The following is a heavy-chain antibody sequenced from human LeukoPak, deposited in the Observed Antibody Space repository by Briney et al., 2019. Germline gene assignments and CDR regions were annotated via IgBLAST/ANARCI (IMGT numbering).Heavy chain of an antibody. CDR2: IYSGGST. Sequence: SETLSLTCTVSGDSISNYYWSWIRQSPGTGLEWIGYIYSGGSTNYNPSLESRVTISIDTSKNQFSLKLRSVTAADTAVYYCARVFRGYCSSTSCYSAFDIWGQGTMVTVSS. CDR1: GDSISNYY. J-gene: IGHJ3*02. CDR3: ARVFRGYCSSTSCYSAFDI. D-gene: IGHD2-2*02. V-gene: IGHV4-59*12.